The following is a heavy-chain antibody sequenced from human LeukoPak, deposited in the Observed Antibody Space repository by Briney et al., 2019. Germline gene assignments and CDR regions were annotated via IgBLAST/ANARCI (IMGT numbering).Heavy chain of an antibody. CDR1: GFTLSNYW. Sequence: PGGSLRLSCAASGFTLSNYWMSWVRQAPGKGLEWVANIKQDGSEKYHVDSVKGRFTIFRDDAKNSLYLQMNSLRAEDTAVYYCARKAYGMDVWGKGTTVTVSS. CDR3: ARKAYGMDV. V-gene: IGHV3-7*03. J-gene: IGHJ6*04. CDR2: IKQDGSEK.